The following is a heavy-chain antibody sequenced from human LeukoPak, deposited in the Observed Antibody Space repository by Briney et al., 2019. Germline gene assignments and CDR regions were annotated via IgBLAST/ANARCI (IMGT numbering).Heavy chain of an antibody. D-gene: IGHD3-22*01. CDR3: ARGVTMIVVVIHDWYFDL. J-gene: IGHJ2*01. V-gene: IGHV4-39*01. CDR2: IYYTRST. CDR1: GFTFSSYW. Sequence: PGGSLRLSCAASGFTFSSYWMHWVRQTPGKGLEWIGSIYYTRSTYYNPSLKSRVTISVDTSKNQFSLKLTSVTAADTAVYYCARGVTMIVVVIHDWYFDLWGRGTLVTVSS.